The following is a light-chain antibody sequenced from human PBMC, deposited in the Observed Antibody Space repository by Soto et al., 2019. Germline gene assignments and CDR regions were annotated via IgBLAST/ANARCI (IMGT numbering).Light chain of an antibody. CDR3: SSYAGSNKFLV. V-gene: IGLV2-8*01. Sequence: QSVLTQPPSASGSPGQSVTISCTGTSSDVGGYDFVSWYQQHPGKAPKLIIYEVSKRPSGVPDRFSGSKSGNTASLTVSGLQAEDEADYYCSSYAGSNKFLVFGGGTKLTVL. J-gene: IGLJ2*01. CDR1: SSDVGGYDF. CDR2: EVS.